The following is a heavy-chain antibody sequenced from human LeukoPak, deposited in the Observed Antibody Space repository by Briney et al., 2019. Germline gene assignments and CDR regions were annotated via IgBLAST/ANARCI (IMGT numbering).Heavy chain of an antibody. J-gene: IGHJ4*02. Sequence: PGGSLRLSCVASAFTFRTYSMHWVRQAPGKGLVWVSRIKSDITYADSVRGRFTISRDNAKNTLYLQMNSLRAEDTAVYFCARGRGGDFDYWGQGTLVTVSS. CDR2: IKSDI. CDR3: ARGRGGDFDY. CDR1: AFTFRTYS. V-gene: IGHV3-74*01.